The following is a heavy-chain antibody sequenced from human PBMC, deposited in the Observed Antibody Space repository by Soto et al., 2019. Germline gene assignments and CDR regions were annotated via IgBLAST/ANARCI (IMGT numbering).Heavy chain of an antibody. V-gene: IGHV5-51*01. Sequence: VAALKMSCKGSGYSFITYWIEWVRQMPGKGLEWMGIIYPGDSDTRYSPSFQGQVTISAVKSISTAYLQWSSLKASDTAMYYCARAGYSYGSTHNYYYGMDVWGQGTTVTVSS. J-gene: IGHJ6*02. CDR3: ARAGYSYGSTHNYYYGMDV. D-gene: IGHD5-18*01. CDR1: GYSFITYW. CDR2: IYPGDSDT.